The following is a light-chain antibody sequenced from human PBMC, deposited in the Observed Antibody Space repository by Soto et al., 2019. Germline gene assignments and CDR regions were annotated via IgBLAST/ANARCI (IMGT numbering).Light chain of an antibody. CDR3: SSYTNINTRACV. Sequence: QSALTQPASVSGSPGQSITISCTGTSSDVGGYNYVSWYQHLPDKVPKLIISLVSNRPSGVSNRFSGSKSGNTASLTISGLQAEDEGDYYCSSYTNINTRACVFGTGTKVTVL. CDR1: SSDVGGYNY. J-gene: IGLJ1*01. V-gene: IGLV2-14*01. CDR2: LVS.